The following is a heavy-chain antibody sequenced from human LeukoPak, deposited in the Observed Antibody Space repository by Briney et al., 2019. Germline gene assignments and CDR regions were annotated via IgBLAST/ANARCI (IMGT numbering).Heavy chain of an antibody. D-gene: IGHD3-3*01. CDR1: GYTFTSYG. Sequence: ASVKVSCKASGYTFTSYGISWVRQAPGQGLEWMGWISAYNGNTNYAQKLQGRVTMTTDTSTSTAYMELRSLRSDDTAVYYCARDLPNPYPTILGVVPADYWGQGTLVTVSS. J-gene: IGHJ4*02. CDR3: ARDLPNPYPTILGVVPADY. V-gene: IGHV1-18*01. CDR2: ISAYNGNT.